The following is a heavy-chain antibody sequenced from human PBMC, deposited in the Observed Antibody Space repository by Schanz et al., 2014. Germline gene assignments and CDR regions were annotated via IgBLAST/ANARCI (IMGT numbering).Heavy chain of an antibody. CDR3: ARGRHPHGITVAARGFDP. D-gene: IGHD6-19*01. CDR2: FIVDSGNT. J-gene: IGHJ5*02. V-gene: IGHV3-23*01. Sequence: EVQLLESGGGLVRPGGSLRLSCAASGFTFSNYAMSWVRQAPGKGLEWVSGFIVDSGNTYYAGSVKGRFSISRDYSKNTLYLQKNSLGAEDTAVYYCARGRHPHGITVAARGFDPWGQGTLVTVSS. CDR1: GFTFSNYA.